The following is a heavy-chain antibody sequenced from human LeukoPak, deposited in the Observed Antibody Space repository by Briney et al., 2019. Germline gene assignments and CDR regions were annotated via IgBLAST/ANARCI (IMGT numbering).Heavy chain of an antibody. D-gene: IGHD6-13*01. CDR3: ASSWSRVAAAGS. CDR1: GGSFSGYY. CDR2: INHSGST. J-gene: IGHJ4*02. Sequence: SETLSLTCAVYGGSFSGYYWSWIRQPPGKGLEWIGEINHSGSTNYNPSLKSRVTISVDTSKNQFSLKPSSVTAADTAVYYCASSWSRVAAAGSWGQGTLVTVSS. V-gene: IGHV4-34*01.